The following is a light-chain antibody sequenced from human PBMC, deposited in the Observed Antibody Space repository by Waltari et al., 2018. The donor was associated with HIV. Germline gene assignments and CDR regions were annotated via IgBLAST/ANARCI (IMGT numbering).Light chain of an antibody. CDR3: YSTDSSGKGV. CDR1: LPYKY. CDR2: EGY. V-gene: IGLV3-10*01. J-gene: IGLJ3*02. Sequence: SYKLPQPPSVSVSPGQTARITCSGVLPYKYPVVVIYEGYKRPSGIPERFSGSRSEAMAILTISGAQVEDEGDYYCYSTDSSGKGVFGGGTKLTVL.